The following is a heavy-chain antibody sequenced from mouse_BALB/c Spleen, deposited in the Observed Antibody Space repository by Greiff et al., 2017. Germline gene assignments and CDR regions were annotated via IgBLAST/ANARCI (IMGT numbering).Heavy chain of an antibody. D-gene: IGHD2-14*01. CDR1: GFTFSSFG. CDR3: ARSNYRYDGDY. CDR2: ISSGSSTI. Sequence: EVKLVESGGGLVQPGGSRKLSCAASGFTFSSFGMHWVRQAPEKGLEWVAYISSGSSTIYYADTVKGRFTISRDNPKNTLFLQMTSLRSEDTAMYYCARSNYRYDGDYWGQGTTLTVSS. V-gene: IGHV5-17*02. J-gene: IGHJ2*01.